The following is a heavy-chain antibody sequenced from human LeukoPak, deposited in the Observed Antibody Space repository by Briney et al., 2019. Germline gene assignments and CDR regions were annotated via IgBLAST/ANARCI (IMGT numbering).Heavy chain of an antibody. CDR1: GGSISSYY. D-gene: IGHD6-13*01. V-gene: IGHV4-59*12. Sequence: PSETLSLTCTVSGGSISSYYWSWIRQPPGKGLEWIGYIYYSESTNYNPSLKSRVTISVDTSKNQFSLRLSSVTAADTAVYYCARDPNSSSSLFDIWGQGTMVTVSS. CDR3: ARDPNSSSSLFDI. CDR2: IYYSEST. J-gene: IGHJ3*02.